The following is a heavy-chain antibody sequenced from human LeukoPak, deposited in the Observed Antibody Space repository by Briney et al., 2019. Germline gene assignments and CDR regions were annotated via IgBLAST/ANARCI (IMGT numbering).Heavy chain of an antibody. Sequence: PGGPLRLSCAASGFTFSSYSMNWVRQAPGKGLEWVSSISSSSSYIYYADSVKGRFTISRDNAKNSLYLQMNSLRAEDTAVYYCARDGSSGYVDYWGQGTLVTVSS. CDR1: GFTFSSYS. CDR2: ISSSSSYI. CDR3: ARDGSSGYVDY. J-gene: IGHJ4*02. V-gene: IGHV3-21*01. D-gene: IGHD3-22*01.